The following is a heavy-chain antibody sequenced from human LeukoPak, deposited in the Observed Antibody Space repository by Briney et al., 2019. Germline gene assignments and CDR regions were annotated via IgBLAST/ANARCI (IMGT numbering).Heavy chain of an antibody. D-gene: IGHD1-26*01. CDR2: IYYSGST. CDR3: ARVRVGAYDI. V-gene: IGHV4-31*03. CDR1: GGSISSGGYY. J-gene: IGHJ3*02. Sequence: SQTLSLTCTVSGGSISSGGYYWSWIRQHPGKGLEWIGYIYYSGSTYYNPSLKSRVIISVDTSKNQFSRKLSSVTAADTAVYYCARVRVGAYDIWGQGTMVTVSS.